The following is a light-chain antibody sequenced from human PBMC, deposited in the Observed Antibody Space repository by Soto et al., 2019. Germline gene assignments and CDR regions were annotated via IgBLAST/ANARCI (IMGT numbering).Light chain of an antibody. CDR1: QSVNNNY. J-gene: IGKJ1*01. CDR3: QQYGTAPRA. CDR2: DTS. V-gene: IGKV3D-20*01. Sequence: EIVLTQSPATLSLSPGERATLSCGASQSVNNNYLAWYQQKPRLAPRLLIYDTSSRATGIPDRFSGSGAGTDFTLTISRLEPEEFAVYACQQYGTAPRAFGQGTKVEIK.